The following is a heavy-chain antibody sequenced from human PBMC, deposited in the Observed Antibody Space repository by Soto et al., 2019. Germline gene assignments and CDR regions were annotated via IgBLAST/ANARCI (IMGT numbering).Heavy chain of an antibody. CDR2: ISGGNGNT. CDR1: GYTFTNSA. V-gene: IGHV1-3*01. Sequence: QVHLVQSGAEVKKPGASVKVSCKASGYTFTNSAMHWVRQAPGQRLEWMGWISGGNGNTKYSPKLQDRVTITRDTSASTAYMELSSLRSEDTAIYYCARGWGYDSTDYYYAYWGQGTLVIVSS. CDR3: ARGWGYDSTDYYYAY. J-gene: IGHJ4*02. D-gene: IGHD3-22*01.